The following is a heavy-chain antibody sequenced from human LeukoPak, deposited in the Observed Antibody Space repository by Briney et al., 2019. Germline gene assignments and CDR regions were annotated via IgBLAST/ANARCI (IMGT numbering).Heavy chain of an antibody. CDR3: AKGSASGRPYYFDS. D-gene: IGHD2-15*01. Sequence: GGSLRLSCAASGFTFSSYAMSWVRQAPGKGLEWVSGITGSGGSTYHADSVKGRFTISRDNSQNTLSLQMSSLRAEDSAIFYCAKGSASGRPYYFDSWGQGILVTVSS. CDR2: ITGSGGST. V-gene: IGHV3-23*01. CDR1: GFTFSSYA. J-gene: IGHJ4*02.